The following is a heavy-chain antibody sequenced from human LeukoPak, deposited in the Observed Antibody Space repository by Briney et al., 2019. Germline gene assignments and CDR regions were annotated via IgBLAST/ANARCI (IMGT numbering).Heavy chain of an antibody. J-gene: IGHJ4*02. Sequence: GGSLRLSCAASGFTFSIYSMNWVRQAPGKGLEWVSSISSSSSYIYYADSVKGRFTISRDNAKNSLYLQMNSLRAEDTAVYYCARGTMIVAKFFDYWGQGTLVTVSS. CDR2: ISSSSSYI. D-gene: IGHD3-22*01. V-gene: IGHV3-21*01. CDR3: ARGTMIVAKFFDY. CDR1: GFTFSIYS.